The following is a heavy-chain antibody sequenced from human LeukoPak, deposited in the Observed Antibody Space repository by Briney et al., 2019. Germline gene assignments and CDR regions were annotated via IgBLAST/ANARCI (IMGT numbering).Heavy chain of an antibody. D-gene: IGHD4-17*01. Sequence: SETLSLTCTVSGGSISSSSYYWGWIRQPPGKGLEWIGSIYYSGSTYYSPSLKSRVTISVDTSKNQFSLKLSSVTAADTAVYYCARTFLSPRFFDYWGQGTLVTVSS. CDR2: IYYSGST. J-gene: IGHJ4*02. CDR3: ARTFLSPRFFDY. CDR1: GGSISSSSYY. V-gene: IGHV4-39*01.